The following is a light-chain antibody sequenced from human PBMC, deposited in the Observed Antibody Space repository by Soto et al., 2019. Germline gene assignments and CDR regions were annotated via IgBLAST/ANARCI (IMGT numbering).Light chain of an antibody. CDR2: QTS. CDR3: HQRQSLPPT. Sequence: EIVLTQSPATLSSFPGDRVTLSCRASQYINTRLAWYQHRPGQAPRLLIYQTSIRAAGIPARFSASGSGTDFTLTISDVQPDDFPLYYCHQRQSLPPTFGQGTKVDTK. J-gene: IGKJ1*01. CDR1: QYINTR. V-gene: IGKV3-11*01.